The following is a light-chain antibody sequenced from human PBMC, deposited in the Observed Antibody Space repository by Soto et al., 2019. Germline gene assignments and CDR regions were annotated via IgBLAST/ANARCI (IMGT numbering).Light chain of an antibody. Sequence: QSALTQPASGSGCPGQSITIPCTGTRRDIGEYSYVSWDQQHSGKAPKLMIYEVTNRPSGVSNRFAGSKSGNTASLTISGLQAEDEADHFCSSYTSTSTLHYVFGTGTKVTVL. V-gene: IGLV2-14*01. CDR2: EVT. CDR3: SSYTSTSTLHYV. J-gene: IGLJ1*01. CDR1: RRDIGEYSY.